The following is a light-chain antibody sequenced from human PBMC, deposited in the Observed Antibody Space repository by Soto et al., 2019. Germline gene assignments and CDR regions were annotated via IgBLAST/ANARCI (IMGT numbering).Light chain of an antibody. CDR2: DVT. Sequence: QSALTQPACVSESPGQSITLSCTGTSTDVGGYNYVSWFQQHLGKAPKLLIYDVTNRPSGVSNRFSGSKSGNTASLTISGLQAEDEANYYCSSFRSLSNTTFTVLFGGGTKLTVL. CDR1: STDVGGYNY. V-gene: IGLV2-14*01. J-gene: IGLJ2*01. CDR3: SSFRSLSNTTFTVL.